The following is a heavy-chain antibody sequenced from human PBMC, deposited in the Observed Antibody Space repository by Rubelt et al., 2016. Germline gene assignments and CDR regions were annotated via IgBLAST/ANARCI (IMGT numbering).Heavy chain of an antibody. J-gene: IGHJ6*02. V-gene: IGHV1-18*01. CDR1: GYTFTSYG. Sequence: VKVSCKASGYTFTSYGISWVRQAPGQGLEWMGWISAYNGNTNYAQKLQGRVTMTTDTSTSTAYMELRSLRSDDTAVYYCARDLWLAAGQGGLYYYYYGMDVWGQGTTVTVSS. CDR3: ARDLWLAAGQGGLYYYYYGMDV. D-gene: IGHD6-13*01. CDR2: ISAYNGNT.